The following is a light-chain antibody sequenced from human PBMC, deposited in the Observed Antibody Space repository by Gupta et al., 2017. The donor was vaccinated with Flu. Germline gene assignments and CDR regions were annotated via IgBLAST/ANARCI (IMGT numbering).Light chain of an antibody. CDR3: SSKRNSSTLAV. CDR2: EFG. CDR1: SSGVGGGNY. Sequence: ITNYCTGTSSGVGGGNYIYWYQHHTGKAPKLMICEFGNRHSGVSSRFSGSKSENTTTLTIXGXQAVDEXDYYCSSKRNSSTLAVFGGGTKLTVL. J-gene: IGLJ3*02. V-gene: IGLV2-14*01.